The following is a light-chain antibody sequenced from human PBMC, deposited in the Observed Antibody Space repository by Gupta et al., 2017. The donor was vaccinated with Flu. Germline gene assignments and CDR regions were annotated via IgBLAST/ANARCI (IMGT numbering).Light chain of an antibody. J-gene: IGLJ2*01. Sequence: QSALTQPAYVSGSPGQSITISCTGTSSDVGSYNLVSWYQQHPCKAPRLLISEGIKRTSGVSIRFSGAKSGNTASLTISGLQDEDEADYYCCSYAASSTWVFGGGTKLTVL. CDR2: EGI. CDR1: SSDVGSYNL. V-gene: IGLV2-23*01. CDR3: CSYAASSTWV.